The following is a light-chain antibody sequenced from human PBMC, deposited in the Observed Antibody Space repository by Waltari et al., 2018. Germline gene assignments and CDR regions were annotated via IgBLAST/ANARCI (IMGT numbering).Light chain of an antibody. CDR2: WAS. CDR1: QSVFYSSNHKNY. V-gene: IGKV4-1*01. CDR3: QQYYSTLWT. J-gene: IGKJ1*01. Sequence: DIVMTQSPDSLAVSLGERATIHCKSSQSVFYSSNHKNYLAWYQRKPGQPPKLLIYWASTRESGVPDRFSGSGSGTDFTLTISSLQAEDVAVYYCQQYYSTLWTFGQGTKVEIK.